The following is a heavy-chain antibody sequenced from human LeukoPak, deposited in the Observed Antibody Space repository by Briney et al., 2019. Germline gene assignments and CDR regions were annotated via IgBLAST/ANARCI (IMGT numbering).Heavy chain of an antibody. Sequence: SETLSLTCTVSGGSISSYYWSWIRQPPGKGLEWIGYIYYSGSTNYNPSLKSRVTISVDTSKNQFSLKLSPVTAADTAVYYCARHPIGIAVAGTRYFDYWGQGTLVTVSS. J-gene: IGHJ4*02. D-gene: IGHD6-19*01. V-gene: IGHV4-59*08. CDR1: GGSISSYY. CDR2: IYYSGST. CDR3: ARHPIGIAVAGTRYFDY.